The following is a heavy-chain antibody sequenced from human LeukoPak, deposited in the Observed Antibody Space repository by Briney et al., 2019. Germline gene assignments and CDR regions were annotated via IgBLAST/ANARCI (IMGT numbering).Heavy chain of an antibody. D-gene: IGHD3-3*01. V-gene: IGHV4-39*07. J-gene: IGHJ5*02. CDR1: RGSISSSGYY. CDR3: ARRFLEWLNWFDR. CDR2: LHYSGRT. Sequence: SETLSLTCTVSRGSISSSGYYWGWIRQSPGKGLEWIGSLHYSGRTFYNPSLKSRVTISVDMSKNQFSLKVRSVTAADTAVYYCARRFLEWLNWFDRWGQGTLVTVSS.